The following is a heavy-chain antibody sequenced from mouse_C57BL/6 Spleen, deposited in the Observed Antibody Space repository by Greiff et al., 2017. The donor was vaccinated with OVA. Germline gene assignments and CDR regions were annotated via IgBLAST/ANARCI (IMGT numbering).Heavy chain of an antibody. V-gene: IGHV2-2*01. CDR2: IWSGGST. D-gene: IGHD3-2*02. CDR1: GFSFTSYG. J-gene: IGHJ2*01. Sequence: QVQLQQSGPGLVQPSQSLSITCTVSGFSFTSYGVHWVRQSPGKGLEWLGVIWSGGSTDYNAPVISRLSISTDNSTSQVFFKRNSLQAEDTAIYYWARKGPQGNVDYWGQGTTLTVSS. CDR3: ARKGPQGNVDY.